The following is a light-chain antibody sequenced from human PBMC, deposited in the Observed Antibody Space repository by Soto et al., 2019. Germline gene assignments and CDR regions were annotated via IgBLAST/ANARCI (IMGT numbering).Light chain of an antibody. V-gene: IGKV1-5*01. Sequence: DIQMTQAPSTLSASVRERVTITCRASQRGSNWSAWYQQKPGKAPKLQIYDVSSLECGVPSRFSGSGSGTEFIITIRSLQPDHFATYYCQQYDHYSCKFDQGAKVEMK. J-gene: IGKJ1*01. CDR2: DVS. CDR3: QQYDHYSCK. CDR1: QRGSNW.